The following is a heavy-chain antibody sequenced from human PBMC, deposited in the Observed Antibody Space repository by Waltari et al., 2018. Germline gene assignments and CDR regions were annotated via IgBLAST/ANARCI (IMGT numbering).Heavy chain of an antibody. CDR1: GSSISGTSYY. CDR2: FIYNANT. J-gene: IGHJ4*02. Sequence: QLQLQESGPGLVKASETLSLTCSVSGSSISGTSYYWGWIRQPPGKGLEWIGSFIYNANTYYNPSLKSRITISVDTSKNQFSLQLTSVTAADTAMYYCARPGRVGGGSLMGLDYWGQGTLVTVSS. CDR3: ARPGRVGGGSLMGLDY. V-gene: IGHV4-39*01. D-gene: IGHD2-15*01.